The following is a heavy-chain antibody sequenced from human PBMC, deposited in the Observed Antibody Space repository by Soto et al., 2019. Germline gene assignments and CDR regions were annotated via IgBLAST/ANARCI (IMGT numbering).Heavy chain of an antibody. J-gene: IGHJ4*02. Sequence: GGSLRLSCAASGFTFSSYWMHWVRQAPGKGLVWVSRINSDGSSTSYADSVKGRFTISRDNAKNTLYLQMNGLRAEDTAVYYCAKGNENYYFAYWGQGTLVTVSS. CDR2: INSDGSST. CDR1: GFTFSSYW. V-gene: IGHV3-74*01. D-gene: IGHD1-1*01. CDR3: AKGNENYYFAY.